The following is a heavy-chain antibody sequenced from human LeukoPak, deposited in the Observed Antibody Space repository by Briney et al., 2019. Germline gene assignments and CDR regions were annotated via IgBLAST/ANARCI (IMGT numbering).Heavy chain of an antibody. V-gene: IGHV4-39*01. CDR2: IYYSGST. CDR1: GGSISSSSYY. D-gene: IGHD1-26*01. Sequence: PSETLSLTCTVSGGSISSSSYYWGWIRQPPGKGLEWIGSIYYSGSTYYNPSLKSQVTISVDTSKNQFSLKLSSVTAADTAVYYCARHIISGSYYNEAPDYWGQGTLVTVSS. J-gene: IGHJ4*02. CDR3: ARHIISGSYYNEAPDY.